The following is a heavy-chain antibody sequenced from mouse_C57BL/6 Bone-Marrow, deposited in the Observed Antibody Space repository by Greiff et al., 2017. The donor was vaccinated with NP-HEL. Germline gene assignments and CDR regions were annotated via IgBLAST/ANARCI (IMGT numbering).Heavy chain of an antibody. J-gene: IGHJ1*03. CDR2: IDPSDSYT. CDR3: ARSGYYGSSYPYWYFDV. Sequence: VQLQQPGAELVMPGASVKLSCKASGYTFTSYWMHWVKQRPGQGLEWIGEIDPSDSYTNYNQKFKGKATLTVDTSSSTAYMQLSSLTSEDSAVYYCARSGYYGSSYPYWYFDVWGTGTTVTVSS. D-gene: IGHD1-1*01. V-gene: IGHV1-69*01. CDR1: GYTFTSYW.